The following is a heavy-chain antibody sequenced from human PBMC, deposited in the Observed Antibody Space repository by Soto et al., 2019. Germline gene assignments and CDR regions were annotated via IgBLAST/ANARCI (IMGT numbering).Heavy chain of an antibody. CDR2: INPSGGST. CDR3: AREVRFLEWFRGMDV. Sequence: ASLKVSCKASGYTFTSYYMHWVRQAPGQGLEWMGIINPSGGSTSYAQKFQGRVTMTRDTSTSTVYMELSSLRSEDTAVYYCAREVRFLEWFRGMDVWGQGTTVTVSS. CDR1: GYTFTSYY. J-gene: IGHJ6*02. V-gene: IGHV1-46*01. D-gene: IGHD3-3*01.